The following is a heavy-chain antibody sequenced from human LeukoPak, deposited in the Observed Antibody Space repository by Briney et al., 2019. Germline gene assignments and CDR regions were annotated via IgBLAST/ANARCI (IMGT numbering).Heavy chain of an antibody. CDR2: IYSGGST. CDR3: ATFINWNYRFLDY. CDR1: GFTVSSNY. V-gene: IGHV3-53*01. J-gene: IGHJ4*02. D-gene: IGHD1-7*01. Sequence: GGSLRLSCAASGFTVSSNYMSWVRQAPGEGLEWVSVIYSGGSTYYADSVKGRFTISRDNSKNTLYLQMNSLRAEDTAVYYCATFINWNYRFLDYWGQGTLVTVSS.